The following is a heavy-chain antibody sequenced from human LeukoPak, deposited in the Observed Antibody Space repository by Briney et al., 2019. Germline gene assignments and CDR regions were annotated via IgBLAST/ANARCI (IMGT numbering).Heavy chain of an antibody. V-gene: IGHV1-69*06. CDR3: ATDTITYYYDSSGYFDY. D-gene: IGHD3-22*01. CDR2: IIPIFGTA. J-gene: IGHJ4*02. Sequence: GASVKVSCKTSGYTFTGYYMHWVRQAPGQGLEWMGGIIPIFGTANYAQKFQGRVTITADKSTSTAYMELSSLRSEDTAVYYCATDTITYYYDSSGYFDYWGQGTLVTVSS. CDR1: GYTFTGYY.